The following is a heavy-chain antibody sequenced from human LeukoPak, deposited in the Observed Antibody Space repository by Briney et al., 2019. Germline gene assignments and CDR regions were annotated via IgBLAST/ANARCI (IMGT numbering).Heavy chain of an antibody. Sequence: SQTLSLTCTVSGGSISSDSYYWSWIRQPAGKGLEWIGRVYTSGSTNYNPSLKSRVTISVDTSKNQFSLNLSSVTAADTAVYYCARKLPYYYDSSGYYGYWGQGTLVTVSS. CDR2: VYTSGST. CDR1: GGSISSDSYY. D-gene: IGHD3-22*01. V-gene: IGHV4-61*02. CDR3: ARKLPYYYDSSGYYGY. J-gene: IGHJ4*02.